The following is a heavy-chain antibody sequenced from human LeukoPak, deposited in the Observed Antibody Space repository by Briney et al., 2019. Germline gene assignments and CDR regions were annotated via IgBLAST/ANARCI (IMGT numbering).Heavy chain of an antibody. Sequence: SETLSLTCAVSGGSISSNSYYWGWIRQPPGKGLEWIGYIYHSGSTKYNPSLKSRVTISVDTSKSQFSLKLSSVTAADTAVYYCARDGYSGNDGLWGQGTLVTVSS. CDR3: ARDGYSGNDGL. CDR1: GGSISSNSYY. V-gene: IGHV4-61*01. J-gene: IGHJ4*02. CDR2: IYHSGST. D-gene: IGHD5-12*01.